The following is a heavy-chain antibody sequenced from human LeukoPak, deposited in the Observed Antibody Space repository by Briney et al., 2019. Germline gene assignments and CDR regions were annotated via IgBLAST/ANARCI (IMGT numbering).Heavy chain of an antibody. D-gene: IGHD5-24*01. J-gene: IGHJ3*02. CDR2: ISYDGSNK. CDR1: GFTFSSYA. V-gene: IGHV3-30*04. CDR3: ARVGEDGYRTDREDAFDS. Sequence: PGRSLRLSCAASGFTFSSYAMHWVRQAPGKGLEWVAVISYDGSNKYYADSVKGRFTISRDNSKNTLYLQMNSLRAEDTAVYYCARVGEDGYRTDREDAFDSWGQGRMVTVSS.